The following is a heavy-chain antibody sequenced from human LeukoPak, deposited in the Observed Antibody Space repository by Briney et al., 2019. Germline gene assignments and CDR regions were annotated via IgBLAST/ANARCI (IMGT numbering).Heavy chain of an antibody. Sequence: PSETLSLTXTVSGGSISSYYWSWIRQPAGKGLEWIGRIYTSGSTNYNPSLKNRVTMSVDTSKNQFSLKLSSVTAADTAVYYCAREGAYYDFWSGYYTLRMCDYWGQGTLVTVSS. CDR3: AREGAYYDFWSGYYTLRMCDY. V-gene: IGHV4-4*07. CDR2: IYTSGST. D-gene: IGHD3-3*01. CDR1: GGSISSYY. J-gene: IGHJ4*02.